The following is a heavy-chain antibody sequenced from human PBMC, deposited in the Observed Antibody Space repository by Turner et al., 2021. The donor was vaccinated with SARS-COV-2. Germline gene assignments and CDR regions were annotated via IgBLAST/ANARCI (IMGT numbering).Heavy chain of an antibody. CDR2: INPIIGGT. Sequence: QVQLVQSGAGGKKPEASVRVSCQASGYMFTGHYLHGVRRAPGQGLGWRAWINPIIGGTSYAQKFQGRVPMSRYKSISPVYMELRKLRSDETAVYYFARDSAHDILTGPGGYWGQGTLVTVSS. V-gene: IGHV1-2*02. J-gene: IGHJ4*02. CDR1: GYMFTGHY. CDR3: ARDSAHDILTGPGGY. D-gene: IGHD3-9*01.